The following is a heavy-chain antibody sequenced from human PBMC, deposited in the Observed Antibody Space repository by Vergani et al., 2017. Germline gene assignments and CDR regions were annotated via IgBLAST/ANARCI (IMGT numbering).Heavy chain of an antibody. CDR2: INTNSGNP. CDR3: ARGRQWRLTEYLYGMDV. CDR1: GYSFSNHY. D-gene: IGHD6-19*01. Sequence: QVQLVQSGSELKKPGASVRVSCKASGYSFSNHYIHWVRQAPGQGLEWMGWINTNSGNPTYAPGFTGRFVFSLDTSVSTAYLQISGLKAEDSAVYYCARGRQWRLTEYLYGMDVWGQGTTVTVSS. V-gene: IGHV7-4-1*02. J-gene: IGHJ6*02.